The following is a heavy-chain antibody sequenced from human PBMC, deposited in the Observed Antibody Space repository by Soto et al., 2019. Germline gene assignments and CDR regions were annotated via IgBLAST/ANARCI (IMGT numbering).Heavy chain of an antibody. J-gene: IGHJ4*02. CDR1: GGSLSSSDW. CDR2: IYHSGST. CDR3: ARGLFYDYVWGSHRGRYFDY. D-gene: IGHD3-16*02. V-gene: IGHV4-4*02. Sequence: SETLSLTCAVSGGSLSSSDWWSWVRQPPGKGLEWLGEIYHSGSTNYNPSLKSRVTIFVDKSKNQFSLKLSSVTAADTAMYYCARGLFYDYVWGSHRGRYFDYWGQGTLVTVSS.